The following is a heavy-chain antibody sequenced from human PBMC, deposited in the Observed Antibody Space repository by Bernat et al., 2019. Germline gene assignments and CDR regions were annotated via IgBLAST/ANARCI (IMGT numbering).Heavy chain of an antibody. D-gene: IGHD2-15*01. V-gene: IGHV3-30-3*01. CDR3: ARDCSGGSCFDY. Sequence: VQLVESGGGLVQPGRSLRLSCAASGFTFSSYAMHWVRQAPGKGLEWVAVISYDGSNKYYADSVKGRFTISRDNSKNTLYLQMNSLRAEDTAVYYCARDCSGGSCFDYWGQGTLVTVSS. J-gene: IGHJ4*02. CDR2: ISYDGSNK. CDR1: GFTFSSYA.